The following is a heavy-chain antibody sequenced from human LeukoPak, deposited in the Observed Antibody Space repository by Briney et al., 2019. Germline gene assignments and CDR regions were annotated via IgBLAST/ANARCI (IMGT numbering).Heavy chain of an antibody. CDR3: ARKGYYPKYYFDY. V-gene: IGHV4-34*01. CDR1: GGSFSGYY. Sequence: PSETLSLTCAVYGGSFSGYYWSWIRQPPGKGLEWIGEINHSGSTNYNSSLKSRVTISVDTSKNQFSLKLSSVTAADTAVYYCARKGYYPKYYFDYWGQGTLVTVSS. CDR2: INHSGST. D-gene: IGHD3-10*01. J-gene: IGHJ4*02.